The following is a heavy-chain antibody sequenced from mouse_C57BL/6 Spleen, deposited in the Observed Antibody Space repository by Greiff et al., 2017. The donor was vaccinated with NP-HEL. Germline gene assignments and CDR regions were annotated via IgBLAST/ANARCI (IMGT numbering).Heavy chain of an antibody. CDR1: GFTFSDYG. Sequence: DVTLVESGGGLVKPGGSLKLSCAASGFTFSDYGMHWVRQAPEKGLEWVAYISSGSSTIYYADTVKGRFTISRDNAKNTLFLQMTSLRSEDTAMYYCARQGSNYFVAYWGQGTRVTVAA. CDR3: ARQGSNYFVAY. CDR2: ISSGSSTI. J-gene: IGHJ3*01. D-gene: IGHD2-5*01. V-gene: IGHV5-17*01.